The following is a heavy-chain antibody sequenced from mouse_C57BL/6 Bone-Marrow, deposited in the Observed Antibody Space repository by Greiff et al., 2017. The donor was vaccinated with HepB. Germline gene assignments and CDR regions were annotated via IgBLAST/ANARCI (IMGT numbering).Heavy chain of an antibody. D-gene: IGHD1-1*01. CDR3: ARALITTVLDY. J-gene: IGHJ2*01. V-gene: IGHV1-50*01. CDR2: IDPSVSYT. CDR1: GYTFTSYW. Sequence: QVQLQQPGAELVKPGASVKLSCKASGYTFTSYWMQWVKQRPGQGLEWIGEIDPSVSYTNYNQKFKGKATLTVDTSSSTAYMQLSSLTSEDSAVYYCARALITTVLDYWGQGTTLTVSS.